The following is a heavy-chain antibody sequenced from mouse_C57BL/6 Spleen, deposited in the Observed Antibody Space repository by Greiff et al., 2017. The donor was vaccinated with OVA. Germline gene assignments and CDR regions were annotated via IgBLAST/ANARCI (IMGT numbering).Heavy chain of an antibody. J-gene: IGHJ4*01. V-gene: IGHV1-59*01. D-gene: IGHD3-2*02. CDR3: ASVSSGLDSRLAY. Sequence: QVQLQQPGAELVRPGTSVKLSCKASGYTFTSYWIHWVKQRPGQGLEWIGGIDPSGGYTNYNEKFKGKATLTVDTSSSTAYMQLSSLTSEDSAVYYCASVSSGLDSRLAYWGQGTLVTVSS. CDR2: IDPSGGYT. CDR1: GYTFTSYW.